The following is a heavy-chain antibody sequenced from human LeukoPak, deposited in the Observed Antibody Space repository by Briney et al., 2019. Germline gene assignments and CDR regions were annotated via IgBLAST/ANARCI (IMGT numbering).Heavy chain of an antibody. V-gene: IGHV1-18*01. CDR1: GYTFTSYG. D-gene: IGHD3-22*01. CDR2: ISAYNGNT. J-gene: IGHJ3*02. Sequence: GASVKVSCKASGYTFTSYGISWVRQAPGQGLEWMGWISAYNGNTNYAQKLQGRVTMTTDTSTSTAYMELRSLRSDDTAVYYCAGDIYDSSGYYYSDDAFDIWGQGTMVTVSS. CDR3: AGDIYDSSGYYYSDDAFDI.